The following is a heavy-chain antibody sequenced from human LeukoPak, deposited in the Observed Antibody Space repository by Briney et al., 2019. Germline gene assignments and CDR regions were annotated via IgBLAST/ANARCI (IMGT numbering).Heavy chain of an antibody. CDR3: ARGPHYGDYPAFDI. CDR1: GGSFSGYY. J-gene: IGHJ3*02. CDR2: IYTSGST. D-gene: IGHD4-17*01. V-gene: IGHV4-59*10. Sequence: SETLSLTCAVYGGSFSGYYWSWIRQPAGKGLEWIGRIYTSGSTNYNPSLKSRVTMSVDTSKNQFSLKLSSVTAADTAVYYCARGPHYGDYPAFDIWGQGTMVTVSS.